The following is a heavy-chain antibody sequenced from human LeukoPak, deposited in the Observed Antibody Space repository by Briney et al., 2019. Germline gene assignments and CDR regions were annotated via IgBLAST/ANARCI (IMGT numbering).Heavy chain of an antibody. CDR1: GFTCSSCW. CDR3: EAPATA. J-gene: IGHJ5*02. Sequence: GGSLRLSCAVSGFTCSSCWMNWVRQAPGKGLEWVATVNEDGTAKFYVDSVKGRFTIFRDNTRSSLDLQINSLTVEDTAMYYCEAPATAWGQGTLVTVSS. V-gene: IGHV3-7*01. CDR2: VNEDGTAK.